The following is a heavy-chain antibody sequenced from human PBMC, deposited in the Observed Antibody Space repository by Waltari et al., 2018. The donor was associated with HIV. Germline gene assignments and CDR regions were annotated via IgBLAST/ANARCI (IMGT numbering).Heavy chain of an antibody. CDR3: AREALYDSSGYYFDY. D-gene: IGHD3-22*01. CDR2: IKQDEREN. V-gene: IGHV3-7*01. CDR1: EFTFNNYW. Sequence: EVQLVESGGGLVQPGGSLRLSCAASEFTFNNYWMTWVRQAPGKGLEWVANIKQDERENYYVDSVKGRFTISRDNAKNSLFLQMNSLRAEDTAVYYCAREALYDSSGYYFDYWGQGTLVTVSS. J-gene: IGHJ4*02.